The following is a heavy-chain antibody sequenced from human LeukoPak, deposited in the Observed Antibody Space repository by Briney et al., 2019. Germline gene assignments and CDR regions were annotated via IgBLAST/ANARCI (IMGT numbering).Heavy chain of an antibody. CDR3: ARDLSYYDSSGYGGFDP. Sequence: ASVKVSCKASGYTFTSYYMHWVRQAPGQGLEWMGIINPSGGSTSYAQKFQGRVTMTRDTSTSTVYMELSSLRSEDTAVYYCARDLSYYDSSGYGGFDPWGQGTLVTVSS. V-gene: IGHV1-46*01. CDR2: INPSGGST. CDR1: GYTFTSYY. J-gene: IGHJ5*02. D-gene: IGHD3-22*01.